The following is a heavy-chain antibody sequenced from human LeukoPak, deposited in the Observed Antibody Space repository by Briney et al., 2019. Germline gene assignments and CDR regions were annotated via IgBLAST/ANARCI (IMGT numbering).Heavy chain of an antibody. Sequence: SETLSLTCTVSGGSISSSSYYWGWIRQPPGKGLEWIGSIYYSGSTYYNPSLKSRVTISVDTSKNQFSLKLSSVTAADTAVYYCARVVIAAAAGGWFDPWGQGTLVTVSS. V-gene: IGHV4-39*07. J-gene: IGHJ5*02. CDR2: IYYSGST. CDR3: ARVVIAAAAGGWFDP. CDR1: GGSISSSSYY. D-gene: IGHD6-13*01.